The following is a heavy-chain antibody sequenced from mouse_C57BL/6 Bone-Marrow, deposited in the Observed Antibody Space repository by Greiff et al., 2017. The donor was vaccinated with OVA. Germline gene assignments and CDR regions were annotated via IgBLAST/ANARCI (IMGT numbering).Heavy chain of an antibody. J-gene: IGHJ3*01. D-gene: IGHD1-1*01. CDR3: ARAYYYGSSGFAY. Sequence: SGAELARPGASVKLSCKASGYTFTSYGISWVKQRTGQGLEWIGEIYPRSGNTYYNEKFKGKATLTADKSSSTAYMELRSLTSEDSAVYFCARAYYYGSSGFAYWGQGTLVTVSA. CDR1: GYTFTSYG. CDR2: IYPRSGNT. V-gene: IGHV1-81*01.